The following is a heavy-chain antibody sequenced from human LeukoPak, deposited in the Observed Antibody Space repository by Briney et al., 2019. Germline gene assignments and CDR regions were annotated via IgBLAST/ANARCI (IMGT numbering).Heavy chain of an antibody. D-gene: IGHD6-19*01. Sequence: GGSLRLSCAASGFTFSSYGMSWVRQAPGKGLEWVSAISGSGGSTYYADSVKGRFTISRDNSKSTLYLQMNSLRAEDTAVYYCAKDRGREWLVCFDYWGQGTLVTVSS. V-gene: IGHV3-23*01. CDR3: AKDRGREWLVCFDY. J-gene: IGHJ4*02. CDR2: ISGSGGST. CDR1: GFTFSSYG.